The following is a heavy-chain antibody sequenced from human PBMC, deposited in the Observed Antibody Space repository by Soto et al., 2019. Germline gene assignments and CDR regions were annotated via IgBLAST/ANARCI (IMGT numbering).Heavy chain of an antibody. V-gene: IGHV4-30-2*01. CDR2: IYHSGST. D-gene: IGHD2-21*02. CDR3: ARQVVTAYDAFDI. CDR1: GGSISSGGYS. J-gene: IGHJ3*02. Sequence: KPSETLSLTCAVSGGSISSGGYSGSWIRQPPGKGLEWIGYIYHSGSTYYNPSLKSRVTISVDRSKNQFSLKLSSVTAADTAVYYCARQVVTAYDAFDIWGQGTMVTVSS.